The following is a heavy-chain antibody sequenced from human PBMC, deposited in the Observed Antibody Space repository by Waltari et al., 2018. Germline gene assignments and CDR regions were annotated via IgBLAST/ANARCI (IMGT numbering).Heavy chain of an antibody. J-gene: IGHJ4*02. CDR1: GFTFDDYA. CDR2: ISWDGGRT. D-gene: IGHD2-2*01. V-gene: IGHV3-43D*04. Sequence: EVQLVESGGVVVQPGGSLRLSCAASGFTFDDYAMHWVRQAPGKGLEWVSLISWDGGRTYYADSVKGRFTISRDNSKNSRYLQMNSLRAEDTALYYCGVHCSSTSCLVDYWGQGTLVTVSS. CDR3: GVHCSSTSCLVDY.